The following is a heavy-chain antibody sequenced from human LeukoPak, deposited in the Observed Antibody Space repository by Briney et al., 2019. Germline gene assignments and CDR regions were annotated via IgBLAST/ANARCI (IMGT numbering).Heavy chain of an antibody. D-gene: IGHD6-19*01. CDR3: AKDARRSSGWYFFDH. V-gene: IGHV3-23*01. CDR1: GGSISGYY. Sequence: ETLSLTCSVSGGSISGYYWSWVRQAPGKGLEWVSAISDSGGTTYYADSVKGRFTISRDNSRNTLYLQMNSLRVEDTAVYYCAKDARRSSGWYFFDHWGQGTLVTVSS. J-gene: IGHJ4*02. CDR2: ISDSGGTT.